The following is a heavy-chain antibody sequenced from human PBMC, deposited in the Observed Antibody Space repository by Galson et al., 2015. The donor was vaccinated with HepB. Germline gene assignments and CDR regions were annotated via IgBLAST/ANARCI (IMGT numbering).Heavy chain of an antibody. CDR3: ATTSPGGQYFES. V-gene: IGHV3-21*01. J-gene: IGHJ4*02. D-gene: IGHD3-10*01. CDR2: ISSSSTYI. CDR1: GFNFIDYA. Sequence: SLRLSCAASGFNFIDYAMHWVRQAPGKGLQWVSSISSSSTYIFYAESVKGRFTISRNNAKNSLFLRMNSLRAEDTAVYYCATTSPGGQYFESWGQGTLVTVSS.